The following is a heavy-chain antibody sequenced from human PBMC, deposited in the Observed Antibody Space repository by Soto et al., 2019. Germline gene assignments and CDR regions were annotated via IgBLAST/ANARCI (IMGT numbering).Heavy chain of an antibody. CDR2: IYPGDSDT. CDR1: GYSFASYW. Sequence: GESLKISCQGSGYSFASYWIGWLRQMPGKDLEWMGLIYPGDSDTRYSPSFQCQVTISADKSLRTAYLQWTSLKASDTALYYCARTRSFTLGFYYDGMDVWGQGTTVTVSS. J-gene: IGHJ6*02. CDR3: ARTRSFTLGFYYDGMDV. V-gene: IGHV5-51*01. D-gene: IGHD6-6*01.